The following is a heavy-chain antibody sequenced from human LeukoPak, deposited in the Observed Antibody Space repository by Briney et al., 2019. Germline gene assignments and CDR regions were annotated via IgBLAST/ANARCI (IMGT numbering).Heavy chain of an antibody. CDR3: ATYRQVLLPFES. CDR2: ISSSGSTI. CDR1: GFTFSDYY. Sequence: GGSLRLSCAASGFTFSDYYMSWIRQAPGKGLEWVSYISSSGSTIYYADSVKGRFTISRDNSKNTLYLQMNSLRAEDTAIYYCATYRQVLLPFESWGQGTLVTVSS. J-gene: IGHJ4*02. D-gene: IGHD2-8*02. V-gene: IGHV3-11*01.